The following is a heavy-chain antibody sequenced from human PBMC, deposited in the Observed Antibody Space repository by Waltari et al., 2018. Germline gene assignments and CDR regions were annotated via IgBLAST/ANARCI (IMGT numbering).Heavy chain of an antibody. CDR1: GYSISSGYY. J-gene: IGHJ3*02. CDR2: IYHSGST. CDR3: ARWNYRDAFDI. D-gene: IGHD1-7*01. V-gene: IGHV4-38-2*01. Sequence: QVQLQESGPGLVKPSETLSLTCAVSGYSISSGYYWGWIRQPPGKGLEWIGSIYHSGSTYYNPSRKSRVTISVDTSKNQFSLKLSSVTAADTAVYYCARWNYRDAFDIWGQGTMVTVSS.